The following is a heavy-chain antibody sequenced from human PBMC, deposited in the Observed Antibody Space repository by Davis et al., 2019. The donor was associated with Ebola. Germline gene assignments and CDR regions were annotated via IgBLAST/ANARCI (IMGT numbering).Heavy chain of an antibody. D-gene: IGHD1-1*01. CDR1: GYTFTGYH. J-gene: IGHJ4*02. CDR2: MNPHNGNT. Sequence: ASVKVSCKASGYTFTGYHMHWVRQAPGQGLEWMGRMNPHNGNTNYAQNVQGRVTMTTDTSTSTAYMEVGSLKSDDTAVYYCARAQFPTTSDHWGQGTLVTVSS. V-gene: IGHV1-18*04. CDR3: ARAQFPTTSDH.